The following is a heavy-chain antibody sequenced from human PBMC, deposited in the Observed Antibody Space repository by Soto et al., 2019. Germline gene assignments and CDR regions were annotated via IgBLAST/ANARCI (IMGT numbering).Heavy chain of an antibody. Sequence: GESLKISCKGSGYSFTSYWIGWVRQMPGKGLEWMGIIYPGDSDTRYSPSFQGQVAFSADKSISTAYLQWSGLKASDTAIYYCARGGRQQLIPAPISYKIDYWGQGTPGHRLL. D-gene: IGHD6-13*01. J-gene: IGHJ4*02. V-gene: IGHV5-51*01. CDR3: ARGGRQQLIPAPISYKIDY. CDR1: GYSFTSYW. CDR2: IYPGDSDT.